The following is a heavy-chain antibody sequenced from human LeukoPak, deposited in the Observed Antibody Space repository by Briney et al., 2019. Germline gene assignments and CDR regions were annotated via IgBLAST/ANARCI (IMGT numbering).Heavy chain of an antibody. CDR2: INPSGGRT. CDR3: ARGDFVVVPAAMGYYYYGMDV. D-gene: IGHD2-2*01. Sequence: ASVKVSCKASGYTFTSYYTHWVRQAPGQGLEWMGIINPSGGRTSYAQKFQGRVTMTRDTSTSTVYMELSSLRSEDTAVYYCARGDFVVVPAAMGYYYYGMDVWGKGTTVTVSS. CDR1: GYTFTSYY. V-gene: IGHV1-46*01. J-gene: IGHJ6*04.